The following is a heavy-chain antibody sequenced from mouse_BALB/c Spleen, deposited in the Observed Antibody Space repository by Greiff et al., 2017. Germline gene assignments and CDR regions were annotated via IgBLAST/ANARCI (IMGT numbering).Heavy chain of an antibody. V-gene: IGHV1S29*02. Sequence: EVQLQQSGPELVKPGASVKISCKASGYTFTDYNMHWVKQSHGKSLEWIGYIYPYNGGTGYNQKFKSKATLTVDNSSSTAYMELRSLTSEDSAVYYCARGVTTATGDAMDYWGQGTSVTVSS. CDR2: IYPYNGGT. CDR1: GYTFTDYN. D-gene: IGHD1-2*01. J-gene: IGHJ4*01. CDR3: ARGVTTATGDAMDY.